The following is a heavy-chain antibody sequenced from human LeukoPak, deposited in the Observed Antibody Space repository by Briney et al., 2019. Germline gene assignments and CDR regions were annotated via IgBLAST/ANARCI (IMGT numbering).Heavy chain of an antibody. CDR3: ARDSALAQAVMFDY. J-gene: IGHJ4*02. CDR1: GFTFSSYS. CDR2: ISSSSSSYI. V-gene: IGHV3-21*04. D-gene: IGHD6-19*01. Sequence: GGSLRLSCAASGFTFSSYSMNWVRQAPGKGLEWVSSISSSSSSYIYYADSVKGRFTISRDNSKNTLYLQMNSLRAADTAVYYCARDSALAQAVMFDYWGQGTLVTVSS.